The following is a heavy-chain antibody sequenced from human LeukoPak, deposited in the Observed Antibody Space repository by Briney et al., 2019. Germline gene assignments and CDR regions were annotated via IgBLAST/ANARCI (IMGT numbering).Heavy chain of an antibody. V-gene: IGHV1-2*02. CDR3: AREKITMARGVIRGNWFDP. D-gene: IGHD3-10*01. CDR2: INPNSGGT. J-gene: IGHJ5*02. CDR1: GYTFTGYY. Sequence: ASVKVSCKSSGYTFTGYYMHWVRQAPGQGLEWMGWINPNSGGTNYAQKFQGRVTMTRDTSISTAYVEVSRLRSDDTAVYYCAREKITMARGVIRGNWFDPWGQGTLVTVSS.